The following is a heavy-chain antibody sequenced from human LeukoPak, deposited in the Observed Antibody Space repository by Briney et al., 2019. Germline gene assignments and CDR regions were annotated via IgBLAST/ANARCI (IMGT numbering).Heavy chain of an antibody. V-gene: IGHV3-23*01. CDR1: GFTFSSYA. D-gene: IGHD1-14*01. J-gene: IGHJ4*02. Sequence: GGSLRLSCAASGFTFSSYAMSWVRQAPGKGLEWVSAISGSGGSTYYADSVKGRFTISRDNAKNSLYLQMNSLRAEDTAVYYCARDLTGGFDYWGQGTLVTVSS. CDR2: ISGSGGST. CDR3: ARDLTGGFDY.